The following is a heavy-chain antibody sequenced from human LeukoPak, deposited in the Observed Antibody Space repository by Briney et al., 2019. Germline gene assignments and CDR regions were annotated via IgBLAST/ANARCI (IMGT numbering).Heavy chain of an antibody. D-gene: IGHD1-1*01. CDR1: GFTFSRYS. J-gene: IGHJ4*02. CDR3: ATVTMRDDDY. V-gene: IGHV3-21*01. CDR2: ISSSSSYI. Sequence: GGSLRLSCAASGFTFSRYSMNWVRQAPGKGLEWVSFISSSSSYIYYADSVKGQFTISRDNAKNSLFLQMNSLRVEDTAVYYCATVTMRDDDYWGQGTLVTVSS.